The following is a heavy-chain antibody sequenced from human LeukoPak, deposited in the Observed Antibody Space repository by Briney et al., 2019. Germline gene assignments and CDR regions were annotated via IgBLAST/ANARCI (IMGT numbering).Heavy chain of an antibody. CDR2: ISYDGSNK. J-gene: IGHJ5*02. V-gene: IGHV3-30*18. D-gene: IGHD6-13*01. Sequence: GGSLRLSCAASGFTFSSYGMHWVRQAPGKGVEWVAVISYDGSNKYYADSVKGRFTISRDNSKNTLYLQMNSLRAEDTAVYYCAKDLKMYLIAAAGTWGQGTLVTVSS. CDR1: GFTFSSYG. CDR3: AKDLKMYLIAAAGT.